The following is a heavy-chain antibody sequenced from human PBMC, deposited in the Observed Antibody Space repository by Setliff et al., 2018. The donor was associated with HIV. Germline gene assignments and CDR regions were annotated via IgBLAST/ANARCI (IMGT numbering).Heavy chain of an antibody. CDR2: IKQDGSKK. J-gene: IGHJ4*02. D-gene: IGHD2-2*01. V-gene: IGHV3-7*01. CDR3: ARGRVPFDY. CDR1: GFTLSDYW. Sequence: PGESLKISCAASGFTLSDYWMTWVRQAPGKGLEWVANIKQDGSKKYYVDSVKGRFTISRDDTKNSLYLQMNSLRVEDTAVYYCARGRVPFDYWGQGTLVTVSS.